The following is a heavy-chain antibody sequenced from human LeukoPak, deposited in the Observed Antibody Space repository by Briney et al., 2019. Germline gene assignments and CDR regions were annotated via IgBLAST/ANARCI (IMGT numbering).Heavy chain of an antibody. CDR3: VKDLNGTWSFDY. Sequence: GGYLSFYCTASGFSFSGHWMHWPRQLPGKGLVWVSRISTTGTTNSYAVSVKVRFTVSRATAKTTLYLQVNNLRAEDTAVYYCVKDLNGTWSFDYWGQGTLVTVSS. V-gene: IGHV3-74*01. J-gene: IGHJ4*02. D-gene: IGHD2-8*01. CDR1: GFSFSGHW. CDR2: ISTTGTTN.